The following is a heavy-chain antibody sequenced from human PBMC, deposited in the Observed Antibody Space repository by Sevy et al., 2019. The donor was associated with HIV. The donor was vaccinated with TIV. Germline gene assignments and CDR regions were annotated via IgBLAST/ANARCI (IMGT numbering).Heavy chain of an antibody. D-gene: IGHD4-17*01. Sequence: GGSLRLSCKASGFTFSDYAMNWFRQAPGKGLEWIGFIRSKAYGETSEYAESVKGRFTISRDDSKNIAYLQLNRLKTEDTAVYYCAREGDYGDDDFASWGQGTLVTVSS. J-gene: IGHJ4*02. CDR1: GFTFSDYA. CDR3: AREGDYGDDDFAS. V-gene: IGHV3-49*03. CDR2: IRSKAYGETS.